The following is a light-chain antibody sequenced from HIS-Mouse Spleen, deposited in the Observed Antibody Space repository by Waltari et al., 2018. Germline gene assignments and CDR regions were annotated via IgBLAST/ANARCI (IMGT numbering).Light chain of an antibody. Sequence: QSALTQPASVSGSPGQSITISCTGPSSDVGSSNLVSWYQQHPGKAPKLRIYEGSKRPSGVSNRFSGSKSGNTASLTISGLQAEDEADYYCCSYAGSSTYVFGTGTKVTVL. V-gene: IGLV2-23*01. CDR3: CSYAGSSTYV. CDR2: EGS. J-gene: IGLJ1*01. CDR1: SSDVGSSNL.